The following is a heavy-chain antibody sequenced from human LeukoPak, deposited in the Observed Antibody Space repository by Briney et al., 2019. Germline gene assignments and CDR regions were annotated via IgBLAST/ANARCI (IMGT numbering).Heavy chain of an antibody. V-gene: IGHV3-23*01. CDR2: ISGSGGST. CDR1: GFTFSSYA. D-gene: IGHD2-2*02. Sequence: GGSLRLSCAASGFTFSSYAMSWVRQAPGKGLEWVSAISGSGGSTYYADAVKGRFTISRDNSKNTLYLQMNSLRAEDTAVYYCAKVVCSSTSCDITYLTRGYFQHWGQGTLVTVSS. J-gene: IGHJ1*01. CDR3: AKVVCSSTSCDITYLTRGYFQH.